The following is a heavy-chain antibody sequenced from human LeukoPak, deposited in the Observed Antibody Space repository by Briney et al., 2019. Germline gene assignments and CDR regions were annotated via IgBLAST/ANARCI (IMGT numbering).Heavy chain of an antibody. V-gene: IGHV5-51*01. CDR3: ARHSLGYCSGGNCYPDY. CDR2: IYSGGSDT. CDR1: GYTFTNYW. Sequence: GESLKISCKGSGYTFTNYWIGWVRQMPGKGLEWMGIIYSGGSDTRYSTSFQGQVTTSVDKSISTAYLQWTSLKASDTAIYYCARHSLGYCSGGNCYPDYWGQGTLVTVSS. D-gene: IGHD2-15*01. J-gene: IGHJ4*02.